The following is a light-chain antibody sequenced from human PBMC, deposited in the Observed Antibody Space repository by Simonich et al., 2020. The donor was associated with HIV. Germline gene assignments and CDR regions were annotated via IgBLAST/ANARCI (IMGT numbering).Light chain of an antibody. CDR3: QQFGSSPVT. Sequence: AIQLTQSPSSLSASVGDRVTITCRASQGISSDLGWYQQKPGKAPKVLIYDASSLESGVPSRFSGSGSGTDFTLTISSLQPEDFAVYYCQQFGSSPVTFGGGTKVEIK. J-gene: IGKJ4*01. CDR2: DAS. CDR1: QGISSD. V-gene: IGKV1-13*02.